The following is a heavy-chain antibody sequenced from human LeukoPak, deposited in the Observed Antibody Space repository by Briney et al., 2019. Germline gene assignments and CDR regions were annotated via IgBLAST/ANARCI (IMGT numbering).Heavy chain of an antibody. D-gene: IGHD1-1*01. CDR1: GGSISSYY. V-gene: IGHV4-34*01. J-gene: IGHJ6*02. Sequence: SETLSLTCTVSGGSISSYYWSWIRQPPGKGLEWIGEINHSGSTNYNPSLKSRVTISVDTSKNQFSLKLSSVTAADTAVYYCATADVTIGYYYGMDVWGQGTTVTVSS. CDR3: ATADVTIGYYYGMDV. CDR2: INHSGST.